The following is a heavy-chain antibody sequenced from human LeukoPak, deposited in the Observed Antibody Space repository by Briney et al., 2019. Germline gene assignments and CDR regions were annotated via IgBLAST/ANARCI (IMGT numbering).Heavy chain of an antibody. D-gene: IGHD5-24*01. Sequence: GGSLRLSCAASGFTFSSYEMNWVRQAPGKGLEWVSYISSSGSTIYYADSVKGRFTTSRDNAKNSLYLQMNSLRAEDTAVCYCARGAAKRWLQFSDAFDIRGQGTMGPVSA. V-gene: IGHV3-48*03. J-gene: IGHJ3*02. CDR2: ISSSGSTI. CDR3: ARGAAKRWLQFSDAFDI. CDR1: GFTFSSYE.